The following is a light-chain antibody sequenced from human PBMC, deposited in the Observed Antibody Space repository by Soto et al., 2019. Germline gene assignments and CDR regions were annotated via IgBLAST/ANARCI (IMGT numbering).Light chain of an antibody. CDR2: DVS. CDR1: SSDVGGYNY. Sequence: QSALTQPASVSGSPGQSITISCTGTSSDVGGYNYVSWYQQHPGKAPKLMIYDVSNRHSGVSNRFSGSKSGNTASLTISGLQAEDEADYYCSSYTSSSTLYVFGTGTQLTVL. CDR3: SSYTSSSTLYV. J-gene: IGLJ1*01. V-gene: IGLV2-14*01.